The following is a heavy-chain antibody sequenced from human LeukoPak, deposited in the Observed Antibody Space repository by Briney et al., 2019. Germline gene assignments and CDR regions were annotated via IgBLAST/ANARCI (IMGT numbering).Heavy chain of an antibody. CDR1: GYTFTSYD. D-gene: IGHD3-10*01. J-gene: IGHJ4*02. CDR3: ARDGQMVRGVIIRFGVFDY. CDR2: MNPNSGNT. Sequence: GASVKVSCKASGYTFTSYDINWVRQATGQGLEWMGWMNPNSGNTGYAQKFQGRVTITRNTSISTAYMELSSLRSEDTAVYYCARDGQMVRGVIIRFGVFDYWGQGTLVTVSS. V-gene: IGHV1-8*03.